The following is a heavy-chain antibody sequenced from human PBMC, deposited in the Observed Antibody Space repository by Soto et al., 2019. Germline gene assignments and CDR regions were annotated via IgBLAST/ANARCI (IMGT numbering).Heavy chain of an antibody. Sequence: GGSLRLSCAVSGFTVSSNYMSWVRQAPGKGLEWVSVIYSGDSTYYADSVKGRFTISRDSSKNTLYLQINNLRAEDTAIYYCAKDSPPPFPRMDVWGQGTTVTV. J-gene: IGHJ6*02. CDR3: AKDSPPPFPRMDV. CDR1: GFTVSSNY. CDR2: IYSGDST. V-gene: IGHV3-53*01.